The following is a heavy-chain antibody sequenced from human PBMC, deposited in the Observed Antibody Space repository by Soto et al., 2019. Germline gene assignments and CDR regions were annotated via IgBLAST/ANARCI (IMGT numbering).Heavy chain of an antibody. J-gene: IGHJ4*02. CDR3: ARGQDTAMVTQFDY. CDR2: MNPNSGNT. CDR1: GYTFTSYD. Sequence: QVQLVQSGAEVKKPGASVKVSCKASGYTFTSYDINWVRQATGQGLEWVGWMNPNSGNTGYAQKFQGRVTMTRNTSISTAYMELSSLRSEDTAVYYCARGQDTAMVTQFDYWGQGTLVTVSS. D-gene: IGHD5-18*01. V-gene: IGHV1-8*01.